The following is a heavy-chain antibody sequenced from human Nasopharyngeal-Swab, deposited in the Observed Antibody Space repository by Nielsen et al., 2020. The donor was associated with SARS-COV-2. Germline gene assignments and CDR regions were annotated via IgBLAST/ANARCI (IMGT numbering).Heavy chain of an antibody. D-gene: IGHD3-22*01. Sequence: VRQAPGKGLEWVSVISGSGGSTYYADSVKGRFTISRDNSKNTLYLQMNSLRAEDTAVYYCARYDDYHDSSGYAYWGQGTLVTVSS. J-gene: IGHJ4*02. V-gene: IGHV3-23*01. CDR3: ARYDDYHDSSGYAY. CDR2: ISGSGGST.